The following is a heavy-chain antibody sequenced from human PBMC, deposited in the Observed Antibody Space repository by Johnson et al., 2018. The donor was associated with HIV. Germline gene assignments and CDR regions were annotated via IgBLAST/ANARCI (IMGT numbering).Heavy chain of an antibody. D-gene: IGHD5/OR15-5a*01. CDR1: GFTFSSYA. CDR3: ARGVLAFDI. J-gene: IGHJ3*02. CDR2: ISYDGSNK. Sequence: QVQLVESGGGVVQPGRSLRLSCAASGFTFSSYAMHWVRQAPGKGLEWVAVISYDGSNKYYADSVKGRFTISRDNYKNTLYLQMNSLRAGDTAVYYCARGVLAFDIWGQGTMVTVSS. V-gene: IGHV3-30*14.